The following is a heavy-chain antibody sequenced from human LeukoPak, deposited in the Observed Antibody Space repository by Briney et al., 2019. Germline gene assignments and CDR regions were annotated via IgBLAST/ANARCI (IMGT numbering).Heavy chain of an antibody. V-gene: IGHV1-18*01. Sequence: GASVKVSCKASGYTFTSYGISWVRQAPGQGLEWMGWISAYNGNTNYAQKLQGRVTMTTDTSTSTAYMELRSLRSDDTAVYYCARGRISSSWFYYFDYWGQGTLVTVSS. J-gene: IGHJ4*02. CDR3: ARGRISSSWFYYFDY. CDR2: ISAYNGNT. D-gene: IGHD6-13*01. CDR1: GYTFTSYG.